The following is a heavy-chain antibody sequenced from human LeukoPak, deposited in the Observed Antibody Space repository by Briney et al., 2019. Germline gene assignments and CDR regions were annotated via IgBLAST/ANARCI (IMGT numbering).Heavy chain of an antibody. V-gene: IGHV3-23*01. CDR2: ISSSGDST. Sequence: GGSLRLSCAASGLSFSSYAMSWVRQAPGKGLEWASSISSSGDSTYYTNSVKGRFTISRDNSKNTLYLQMNSLRAEDTAVYYCAKDRHQFYGDYDSYFDYWGQGTLVTVSS. CDR1: GLSFSSYA. J-gene: IGHJ4*02. D-gene: IGHD4-17*01. CDR3: AKDRHQFYGDYDSYFDY.